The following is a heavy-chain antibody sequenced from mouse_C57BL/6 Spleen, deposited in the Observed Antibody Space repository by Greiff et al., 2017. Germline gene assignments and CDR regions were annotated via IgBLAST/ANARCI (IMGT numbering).Heavy chain of an antibody. CDR3: ASLTGYYAMDY. CDR2: IYPGDGDP. CDR1: GYAFRSYW. V-gene: IGHV1-80*01. J-gene: IGHJ4*01. D-gene: IGHD4-1*01. Sequence: QVHVKQSGAELVKPGASVKISCKASGYAFRSYWLNWVKQRPGKGLEWIGQIYPGDGDPNYNGKFKGKATLTADKSSSTAYMQLSSLTSEDSAVYFCASLTGYYAMDYWGQGTSVTVSS.